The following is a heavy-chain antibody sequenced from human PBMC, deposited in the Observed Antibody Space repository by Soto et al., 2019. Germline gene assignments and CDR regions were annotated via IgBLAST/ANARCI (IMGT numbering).Heavy chain of an antibody. D-gene: IGHD6-13*01. V-gene: IGHV4-30-4*01. Sequence: SETLSLTCTVSGGSISSGDYCWSWIRQPPGKGLEWIGYIYYSGSTYYNPSLKSRVTISVDTSKNQFSLKLSSVTAADTAVYYCAREDAAAAAGYYYYYYGMDVWGQGTTVTVSS. CDR1: GGSISSGDYC. CDR2: IYYSGST. CDR3: AREDAAAAAGYYYYYYGMDV. J-gene: IGHJ6*02.